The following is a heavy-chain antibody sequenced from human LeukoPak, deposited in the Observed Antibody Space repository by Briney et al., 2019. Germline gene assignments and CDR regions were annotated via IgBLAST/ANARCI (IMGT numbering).Heavy chain of an antibody. CDR2: INHSGST. Sequence: PSETLSLTCAVYGGSFSGYYWSWIRQPPGKGLEWIGEINHSGSTNYNPSLKSRVTISVDTSKNQFSLKLSSVTAADTAVYYCARGPAAAGMRTEGGGLDPWGQGTLVTVSS. V-gene: IGHV4-34*01. J-gene: IGHJ5*02. CDR3: ARGPAAAGMRTEGGGLDP. D-gene: IGHD6-13*01. CDR1: GGSFSGYY.